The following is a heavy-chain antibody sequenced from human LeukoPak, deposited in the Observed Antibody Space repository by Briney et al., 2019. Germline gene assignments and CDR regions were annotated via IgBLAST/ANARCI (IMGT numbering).Heavy chain of an antibody. CDR2: IIPIFGTA. J-gene: IGHJ5*02. CDR3: AKEVYCSGGSCPLPNWFDP. Sequence: GASVKVSCKASGGTFSSYAISWVRQAPGQGLEWMGGIIPIFGTANYAQKFQGRVTITADESTSTAYMELSSLRSEDTAVYYCAKEVYCSGGSCPLPNWFDPWGQGTLVTVSS. V-gene: IGHV1-69*13. CDR1: GGTFSSYA. D-gene: IGHD2-15*01.